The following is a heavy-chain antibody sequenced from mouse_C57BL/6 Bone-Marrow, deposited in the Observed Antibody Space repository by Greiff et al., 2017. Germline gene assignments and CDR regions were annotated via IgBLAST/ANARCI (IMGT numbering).Heavy chain of an antibody. CDR2: IDPSDSYT. CDR3: ARDRDGYDGYYYARDY. D-gene: IGHD2-2*01. J-gene: IGHJ4*01. V-gene: IGHV1-69*01. CDR1: GYTFTSYW. Sequence: QVHVKQPGAELVMPGASVKLSCKASGYTFTSYWMHWVKQRPGQGLEWIGEIDPSDSYTNYNQKFKGKSTLTVDKSSSTAYMQLSSLTSEDSAVYYCARDRDGYDGYYYARDYWGQGTSVTVSS.